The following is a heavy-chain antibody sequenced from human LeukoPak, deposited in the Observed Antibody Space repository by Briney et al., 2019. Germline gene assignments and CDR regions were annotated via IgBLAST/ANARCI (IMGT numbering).Heavy chain of an antibody. CDR1: GFTFSSYA. D-gene: IGHD6-13*01. Sequence: GGSLRLSCAASGFTFSSYAMSWVRQAPGKGLEWVSSISSSSSYIYYADSVKGRFTISRDNAKNSLYLQMNSLRAEDTALYYCAKDNDVYSSLYYYYGMDVWGQGTTVTVSS. CDR3: AKDNDVYSSLYYYYGMDV. V-gene: IGHV3-21*04. J-gene: IGHJ6*02. CDR2: ISSSSSYI.